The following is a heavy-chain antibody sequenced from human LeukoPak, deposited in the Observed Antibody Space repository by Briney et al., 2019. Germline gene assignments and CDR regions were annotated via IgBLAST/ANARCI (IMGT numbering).Heavy chain of an antibody. D-gene: IGHD2-15*01. Sequence: GESLKISCNGSGYDFSNYWVGWVRQMPGKGLEWMGIIYPSDSNTKYSPSFEGQVTISAAKSISAAFLQWSSLRASDTAISYCATTLGYCPGGSCQDFWGQGTLVTVSP. CDR1: GYDFSNYW. CDR2: IYPSDSNT. J-gene: IGHJ4*02. V-gene: IGHV5-51*01. CDR3: ATTLGYCPGGSCQDF.